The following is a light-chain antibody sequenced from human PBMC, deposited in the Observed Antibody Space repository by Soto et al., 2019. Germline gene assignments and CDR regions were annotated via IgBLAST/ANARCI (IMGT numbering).Light chain of an antibody. V-gene: IGKV1-5*01. CDR3: QQSSSLART. Sequence: CRASQSISSWLAWYQQKPGKAPKLLIYDASSLESGVPSRFSGSGSGTGISLTTRVLPSEHFASSYLQQSSSLARTFAAGTRLDIK. CDR2: DAS. J-gene: IGKJ4*02. CDR1: QSISSW.